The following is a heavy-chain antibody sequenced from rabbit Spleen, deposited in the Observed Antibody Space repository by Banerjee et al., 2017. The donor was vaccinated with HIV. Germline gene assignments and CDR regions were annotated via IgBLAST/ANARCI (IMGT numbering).Heavy chain of an antibody. CDR1: GFDFSNYG. D-gene: IGHD1-1*01. J-gene: IGHJ4*01. CDR3: ARDTGSGHYIDAYFDL. Sequence: QEQLVESGGGLVQPGGSLKLSCKASGFDFSNYGVSWVRQAPGKRLEWIGYIEPIFGNTYYADWVNGRFTISTDNAQNTLYLQLSSLTAADTATYFCARDTGSGHYIDAYFDLWGPGTLVTVS. V-gene: IGHV1S47*01. CDR2: IEPIFGNT.